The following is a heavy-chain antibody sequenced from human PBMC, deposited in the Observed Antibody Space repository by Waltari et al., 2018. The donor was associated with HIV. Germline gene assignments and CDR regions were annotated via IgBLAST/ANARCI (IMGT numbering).Heavy chain of an antibody. CDR2: INAGNGNT. D-gene: IGHD3-10*01. V-gene: IGHV1-3*01. Sequence: QVQLVQSGAEVKKPGASVKVSCKASGYTFTSYAMHWVRQAPGQRLEWMGWINAGNGNTKYSQKFQGRVTITRDTSASTAYMELSSLRSEDTAVYYCARGLTMVRGVGYYYYGMDVWGQGTTVTVSS. CDR3: ARGLTMVRGVGYYYYGMDV. J-gene: IGHJ6*02. CDR1: GYTFTSYA.